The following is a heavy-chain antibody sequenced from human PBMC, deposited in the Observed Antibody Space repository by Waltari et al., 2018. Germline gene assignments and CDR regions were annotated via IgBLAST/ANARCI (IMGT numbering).Heavy chain of an antibody. V-gene: IGHV4-34*01. D-gene: IGHD3-3*01. CDR2: INLSGST. CDR3: ARGSRITIFGVVTRYYYYGMDV. Sequence: QVQLQQWGAGLLKPSETLSLTCAVYGGSFSGYYWSWIRQPPGKGLEWIWEINLSGSTNDKPAPKSRVTRSVDTSKNQCALKRSSVTAADTAVYYCARGSRITIFGVVTRYYYYGMDVWGQGTTVTVSS. CDR1: GGSFSGYY. J-gene: IGHJ6*02.